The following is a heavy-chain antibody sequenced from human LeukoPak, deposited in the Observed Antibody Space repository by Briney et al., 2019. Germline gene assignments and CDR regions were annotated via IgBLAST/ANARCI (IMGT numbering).Heavy chain of an antibody. Sequence: SETLSLTCTVSGGSFSGYLWSWNRQPPGKGLEWIGEINYNGEKTNYNPSLKSRVIMSVNPHTNQFSIKMPSVTAADTAVYFGTRSRLTGMRKYPRADYSSYGMDVWGQETAVTVSS. D-gene: IGHD1-14*01. CDR2: INYNGEKT. V-gene: IGHV4-34*01. CDR1: GGSFSGYL. J-gene: IGHJ6*01. CDR3: TRSRLTGMRKYPRADYSSYGMDV.